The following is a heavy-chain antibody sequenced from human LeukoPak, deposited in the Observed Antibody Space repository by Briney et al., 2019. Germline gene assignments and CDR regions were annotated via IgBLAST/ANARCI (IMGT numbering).Heavy chain of an antibody. CDR1: GYTFTSYD. CDR3: ARGYDILTGTDY. D-gene: IGHD3-9*01. CDR2: MNPNSGNT. Sequence: ASVKVSCKASGYTFTSYDINWVRQATGQGLEWMGWMNPNSGNTGYAQKFQGRVTMTRNTSISTAYTELSSLRSEDTAVYYCARGYDILTGTDYWGQGTLVTVSS. V-gene: IGHV1-8*01. J-gene: IGHJ4*02.